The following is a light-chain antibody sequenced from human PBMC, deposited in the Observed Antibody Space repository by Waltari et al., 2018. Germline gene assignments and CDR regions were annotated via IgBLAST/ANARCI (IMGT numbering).Light chain of an antibody. V-gene: IGKV1-33*01. Sequence: DIQMTQSPSSLSASVGDRVTITCQASRDINIYLNWYQQKPGKAPNLLIYEASKLETGVPSRFSGRGSGTDFTFTISSLQPEDIATYYCQQYDNLPLTFGHGTRLEIK. CDR1: RDINIY. CDR2: EAS. J-gene: IGKJ5*01. CDR3: QQYDNLPLT.